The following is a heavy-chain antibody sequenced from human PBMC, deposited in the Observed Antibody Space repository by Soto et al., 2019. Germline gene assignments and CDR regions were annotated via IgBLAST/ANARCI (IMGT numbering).Heavy chain of an antibody. D-gene: IGHD1-26*01. V-gene: IGHV3-9*01. Sequence: EVQLVESGGGLVQPGRSLRLSCAASGFTIDDYAMHWVRQVPGKGLEWVSGIRSNSDTIDYADSVKGRFTISRDNAKNSLFLQMNSLRPEDTAFYYCVKDMKWGGMTTIHYFDSWGQGTLVTVSS. CDR1: GFTIDDYA. CDR2: IRSNSDTI. CDR3: VKDMKWGGMTTIHYFDS. J-gene: IGHJ4*02.